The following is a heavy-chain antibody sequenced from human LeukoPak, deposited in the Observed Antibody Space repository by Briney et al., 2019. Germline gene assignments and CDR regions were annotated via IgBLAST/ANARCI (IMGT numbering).Heavy chain of an antibody. D-gene: IGHD2-2*02. V-gene: IGHV3-23*01. Sequence: GGSLRLSCAASGFTFSSFAMSWARQAPGKGLEWVAASSGSGGGSYYAASVKCRFTISRDTSKNTLSLQMNSLRVEDTAVYYCAKGIGRYLFDSWGQGTLVTVSS. J-gene: IGHJ4*02. CDR1: GFTFSSFA. CDR2: SSGSGGGS. CDR3: AKGIGRYLFDS.